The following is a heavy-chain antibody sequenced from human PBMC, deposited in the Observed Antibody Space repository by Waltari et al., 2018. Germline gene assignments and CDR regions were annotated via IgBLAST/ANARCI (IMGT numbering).Heavy chain of an antibody. Sequence: QVQLQESGPGLVKPSQTLSLTCTVSGGSISSGSYYWSWIRQPAGKGLEWIGRIYTSGSTNYNPSLKSRVTISGDTSKNQFSLKLSSVTAADTAVYYCAREGASMQLDYWGQGTLVTVSS. V-gene: IGHV4-61*02. CDR2: IYTSGST. CDR3: AREGASMQLDY. J-gene: IGHJ4*02. CDR1: GGSISSGSYY.